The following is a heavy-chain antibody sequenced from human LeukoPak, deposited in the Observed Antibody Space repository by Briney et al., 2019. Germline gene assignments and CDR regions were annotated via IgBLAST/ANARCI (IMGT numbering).Heavy chain of an antibody. J-gene: IGHJ4*02. CDR1: GFTFSDYY. V-gene: IGHV3-11*04. CDR3: ARDLSGIAGYTYGRGIDY. CDR2: ISSSSSTI. Sequence: PGGSLRLSCTASGFTFSDYYMSWIRQTPGKGLEWVSYISSSSSTIYYADSVRGRFTISRDNAKNSLYLQMTSLRAEDTAVYYCARDLSGIAGYTYGRGIDYWGQGTLVTVSS. D-gene: IGHD5-18*01.